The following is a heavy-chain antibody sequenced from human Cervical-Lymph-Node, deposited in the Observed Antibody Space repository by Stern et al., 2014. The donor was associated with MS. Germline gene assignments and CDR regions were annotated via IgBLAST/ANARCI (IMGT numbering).Heavy chain of an antibody. D-gene: IGHD2-8*02. J-gene: IGHJ4*02. V-gene: IGHV4-39*01. CDR2: IDYSGST. CDR3: VRHVRSVVSPFDY. CDR1: GGSISSTSYY. Sequence: HLQLQESRPRLLKPSETLSLTCSVSGGSISSTSYYWGWVRQSPGNGLEWLGSIDYSGSTYYNPSLKSRVSISVDTSKNNLSLNLTSVTAADSSVYYCVRHVRSVVSPFDYWGQGSLVIVSS.